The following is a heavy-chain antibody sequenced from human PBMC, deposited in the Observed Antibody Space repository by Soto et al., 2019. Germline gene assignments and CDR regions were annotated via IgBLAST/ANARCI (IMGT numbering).Heavy chain of an antibody. V-gene: IGHV1-3*01. Sequence: ASVKVSCKASGYTFTSYAMHWVRQAPGQRLERMGWINAGNGNTKYSQKFQGRVTITRDTSASTAYMELSSLRSEDTAVYYCARDLAAAGRVLYYYYGMDVWGQGTTVTVSS. J-gene: IGHJ6*02. CDR3: ARDLAAAGRVLYYYYGMDV. D-gene: IGHD6-13*01. CDR2: INAGNGNT. CDR1: GYTFTSYA.